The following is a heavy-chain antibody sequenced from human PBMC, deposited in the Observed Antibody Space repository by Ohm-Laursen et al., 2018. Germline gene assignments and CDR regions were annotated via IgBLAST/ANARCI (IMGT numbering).Heavy chain of an antibody. Sequence: SLRLSCSASGFTFDDYAMHWVRQAPGKGLEWVSGISWNSGSIDYADSVKGRFTISRDNAKNSLYLQMNSLSAEDTAVYYCAKERLPQRANALDIWGQGTMATVSS. V-gene: IGHV3-9*01. J-gene: IGHJ3*02. CDR2: ISWNSGSI. CDR3: AKERLPQRANALDI. CDR1: GFTFDDYA. D-gene: IGHD2-15*01.